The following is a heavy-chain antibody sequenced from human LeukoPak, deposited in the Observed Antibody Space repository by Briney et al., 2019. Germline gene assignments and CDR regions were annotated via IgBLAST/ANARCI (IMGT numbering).Heavy chain of an antibody. D-gene: IGHD2-21*02. CDR3: ARDSGAYCGGDCYSPGELGFDP. CDR2: TYYRSKWYN. V-gene: IGHV6-1*01. Sequence: SQTLSLTCAISGDSVSSNSAAWNWIRQSPSRGLEWLGRTYYRSKWYNDYAVSVKSRITINPDTSKNQFSLQLNSVTPEDTAVYYCARDSGAYCGGDCYSPGELGFDPWGQGTLVTVSS. CDR1: GDSVSSNSAA. J-gene: IGHJ5*02.